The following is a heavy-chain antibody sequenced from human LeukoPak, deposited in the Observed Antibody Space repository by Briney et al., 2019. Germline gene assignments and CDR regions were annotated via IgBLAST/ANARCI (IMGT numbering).Heavy chain of an antibody. CDR3: ARGDYGDSPFDY. CDR1: GGSISSGGYS. J-gene: IGHJ4*02. D-gene: IGHD4-17*01. Sequence: SETLSLTCAVSGGSISSGGYSWSWIRQPPGKGLEWIGYIYHSGSTYYNPSLKSRVTISVDTSKNQFSLKLSSVTAADTAVYYCARGDYGDSPFDYWGQGTLVTVSS. CDR2: IYHSGST. V-gene: IGHV4-30-2*01.